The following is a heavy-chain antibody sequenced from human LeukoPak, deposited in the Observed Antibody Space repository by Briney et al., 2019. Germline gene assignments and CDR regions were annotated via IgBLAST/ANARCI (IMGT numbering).Heavy chain of an antibody. CDR1: GFIFSYYG. CDR3: ARDPLGVLSYFDY. J-gene: IGHJ4*02. Sequence: PGGSLRLSCAASGFIFSYYGMHWVRQAPGKGLEWVAVIWYDGSNRYYAASLKGRFPISRDNSKNTLYLQMNSLTADDTAVYYCARDPLGVLSYFDYWGQGTLVTVSS. D-gene: IGHD3-16*01. V-gene: IGHV3-33*01. CDR2: IWYDGSNR.